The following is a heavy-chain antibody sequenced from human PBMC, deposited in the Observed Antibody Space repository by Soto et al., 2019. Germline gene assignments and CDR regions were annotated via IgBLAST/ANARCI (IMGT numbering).Heavy chain of an antibody. CDR1: GYTFTGDY. CDR2: INPNSGGT. Sequence: QVQLVQSGAEVKKPGASVKVSCKASGYTFTGDYMHWVRQAPGQGLAWMGWINPNSGGTNYAQKIQGWVNMTRETSISTAYMEVSRLRSDDTAVYYCERWGSSTSCLGSFCYYYYYMYVWGKGTTVTVSS. D-gene: IGHD2-2*01. V-gene: IGHV1-2*04. CDR3: ERWGSSTSCLGSFCYYYYYMYV. J-gene: IGHJ6*03.